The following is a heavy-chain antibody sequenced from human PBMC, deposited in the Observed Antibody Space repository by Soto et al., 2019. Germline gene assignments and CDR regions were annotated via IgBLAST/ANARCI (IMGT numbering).Heavy chain of an antibody. V-gene: IGHV3-23*01. D-gene: IGHD2-21*02. Sequence: EVQVLESGGGLVQPGGSLRLSCEGSGFTVSSHAMTWIRQAPGKGPEWVSTVTADGGTYYADSVKGRFAMSRDTSENTLYLQMNSLGAEDTAAYYCARHALQYCGGDCYLLPYFALWGRGTLVTVSS. J-gene: IGHJ2*01. CDR1: GFTVSSHA. CDR3: ARHALQYCGGDCYLLPYFAL. CDR2: VTADGGT.